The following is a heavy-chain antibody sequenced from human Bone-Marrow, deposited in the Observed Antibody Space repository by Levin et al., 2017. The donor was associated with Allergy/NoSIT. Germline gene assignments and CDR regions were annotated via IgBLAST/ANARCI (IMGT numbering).Heavy chain of an antibody. V-gene: IGHV4-59*01. J-gene: IGHJ3*02. CDR2: IHYGGST. CDR1: GASISRYY. D-gene: IGHD3-9*01. CDR3: ARDIDASGFDI. Sequence: TSSETLSLTCTVSGASISRYYWTWIRQPPGKGLEFIGYIHYGGSTNYNPSLKSRVSISVDTSKNQFSLKLSSVTAADTALYFCARDIDASGFDIWGQGTMVTVSS.